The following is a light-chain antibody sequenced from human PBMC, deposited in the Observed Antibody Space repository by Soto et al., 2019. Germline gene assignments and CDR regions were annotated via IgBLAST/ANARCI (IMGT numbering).Light chain of an antibody. CDR3: QQSYSTPDT. CDR2: AVS. Sequence: DIQMTQSPSSLSASVGDRVTITCRASQSISSYLNRYQQKPGKATKLLIYAVSRLQSGVPSRFSGSGSGTDFTLTISSLQPEDFGTYYCQQSYSTPDTFGQGTKLEIK. V-gene: IGKV1-39*01. CDR1: QSISSY. J-gene: IGKJ2*01.